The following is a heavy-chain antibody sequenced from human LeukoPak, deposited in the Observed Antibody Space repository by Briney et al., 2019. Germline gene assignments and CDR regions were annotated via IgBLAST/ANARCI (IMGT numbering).Heavy chain of an antibody. D-gene: IGHD5-12*01. V-gene: IGHV3-21*04. Sequence: GGSLRLSCAASGFTFSSYSMNWGRQAPGKGLEWVSSISSSSSYIYYADSVKGRFTISRDNAKNSLYLQMNSLRAEDTAVYYCAKDSGYDFFVDYFDYWGQGTLVTVSS. CDR2: ISSSSSYI. CDR1: GFTFSSYS. CDR3: AKDSGYDFFVDYFDY. J-gene: IGHJ4*02.